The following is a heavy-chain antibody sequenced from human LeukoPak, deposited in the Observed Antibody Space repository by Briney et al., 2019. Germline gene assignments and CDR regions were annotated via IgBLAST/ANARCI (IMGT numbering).Heavy chain of an antibody. V-gene: IGHV3-23*01. CDR3: AKVFEVRGARRPKDY. J-gene: IGHJ4*02. D-gene: IGHD3-10*01. CDR1: GFTFSSYA. CDR2: ISGSGTAT. Sequence: GGSLRLSCAASGFTFSSYAMSWVRQAPGKGLEWVSVISGSGTATAYADSVKGRFTISRDNSKNTLYLQMNSLRTEDTAMYYCAKVFEVRGARRPKDYWGQGTLVIVSS.